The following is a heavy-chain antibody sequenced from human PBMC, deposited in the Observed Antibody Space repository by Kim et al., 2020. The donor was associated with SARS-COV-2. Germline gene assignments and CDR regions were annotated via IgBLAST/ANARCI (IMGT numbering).Heavy chain of an antibody. D-gene: IGHD7-27*01. CDR1: GGSFSGYY. V-gene: IGHV4-34*01. Sequence: SETLSLTCGVYGGSFSGYYWSWVRQPPGKGLDWIGEINQSGRTNIKPSFESRVTISIDTSKNQYSLKLTSVTAADTAIYYCARTRSNTIDLWDQGTLGIV. CDR2: INQSGRT. J-gene: IGHJ5*02. CDR3: ARTRSNTIDL.